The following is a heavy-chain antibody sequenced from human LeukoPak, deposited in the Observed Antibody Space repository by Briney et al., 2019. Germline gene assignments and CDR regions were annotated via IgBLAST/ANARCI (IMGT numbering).Heavy chain of an antibody. Sequence: SETLSLTCTVSGGSISSYYRSWIRQPAGKGLEWIGRIYTSGSTNYNPSLKSRVTMSVDTSKNQFSLKLSSVTAADTAVYYCARDKSITMIVGGAFDIWGQGTMVTVSS. CDR3: ARDKSITMIVGGAFDI. J-gene: IGHJ3*02. CDR1: GGSISSYY. CDR2: IYTSGST. D-gene: IGHD3-22*01. V-gene: IGHV4-4*07.